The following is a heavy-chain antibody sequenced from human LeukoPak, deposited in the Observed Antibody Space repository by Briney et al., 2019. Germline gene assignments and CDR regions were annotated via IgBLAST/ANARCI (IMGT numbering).Heavy chain of an antibody. CDR3: ARTDYYDSSGSY. CDR1: EFTLSNYG. D-gene: IGHD3-22*01. V-gene: IGHV3-21*01. Sequence: GGTLRLSCAASEFTLSNYGMTWVRQAPGKGLEWVSSISSSSSYIYYADSVKGRFTISRDNAKNSLYLQMNSLRAEDTAVYYCARTDYYDSSGSYWGQGTLVTVSS. CDR2: ISSSSSYI. J-gene: IGHJ4*02.